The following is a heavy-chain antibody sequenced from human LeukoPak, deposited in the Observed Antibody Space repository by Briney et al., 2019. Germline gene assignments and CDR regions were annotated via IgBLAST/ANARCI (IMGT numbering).Heavy chain of an antibody. D-gene: IGHD1-26*01. V-gene: IGHV1-18*01. J-gene: IGHJ4*02. CDR1: GYSLTNYG. Sequence: GASVTVSCKASGYSLTNYGFTWVRQAPGQGLEWMGWISPYNGNTNYAQKLQGRVTMTTDTSTSTAYMELRGLRSDDTAVYYCARVLGIVGATKPLGDFDYWGQGTLVTVSS. CDR3: ARVLGIVGATKPLGDFDY. CDR2: ISPYNGNT.